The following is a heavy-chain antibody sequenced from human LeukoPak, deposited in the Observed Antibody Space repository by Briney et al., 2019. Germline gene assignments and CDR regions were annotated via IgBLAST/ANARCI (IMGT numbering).Heavy chain of an antibody. CDR3: ASASYIAVAGTEY. D-gene: IGHD6-19*01. V-gene: IGHV3-30*02. Sequence: PGGSLRLSCAASGFTFSSHGMHWVRQAPGRGLDWVAFIRFDGSNKYYADSVKGRFTISRDNSKNSLYLQMNSLRAEDTAVYYCASASYIAVAGTEYWGQGTLVTVSS. CDR2: IRFDGSNK. J-gene: IGHJ4*02. CDR1: GFTFSSHG.